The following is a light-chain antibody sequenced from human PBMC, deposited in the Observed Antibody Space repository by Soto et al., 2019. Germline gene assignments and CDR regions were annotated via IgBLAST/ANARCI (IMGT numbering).Light chain of an antibody. CDR1: QSVSSSY. Sequence: EIVLTQSPGTLSLSPGERATLSCRASQSVSSSYLAWYQQKPGQAPRLLIYGASSRATGIPDRFSGSGSGTDFTLTICRLEPEDFAVYYCQHYGSSPGTFGQGTKVEIK. CDR2: GAS. J-gene: IGKJ1*01. CDR3: QHYGSSPGT. V-gene: IGKV3-20*01.